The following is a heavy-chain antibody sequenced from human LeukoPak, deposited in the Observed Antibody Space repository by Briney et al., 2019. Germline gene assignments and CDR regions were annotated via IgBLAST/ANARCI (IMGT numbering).Heavy chain of an antibody. CDR3: ARDDRYSSSSGYFQH. J-gene: IGHJ1*01. V-gene: IGHV4-59*01. CDR2: IYYSGST. CDR1: GGSISSYY. D-gene: IGHD6-6*01. Sequence: KSSETLSLTCTGSGGSISSYYWSWIRQPPGKGLEWIGYIYYSGSTNYNPSLKSRVTISVDTSKNQFSLKLSSVTAADTAVYYCARDDRYSSSSGYFQHWGQGTLVTVSS.